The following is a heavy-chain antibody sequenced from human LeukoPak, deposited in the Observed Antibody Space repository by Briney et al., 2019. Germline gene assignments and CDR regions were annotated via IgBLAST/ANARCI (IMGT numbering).Heavy chain of an antibody. V-gene: IGHV3-23*01. D-gene: IGHD6-13*01. CDR1: GFTFSSYG. J-gene: IGHJ5*02. CDR3: ARARSSSWYDWFDP. Sequence: GGSLRLSCAASGFTFSSYGMSWVRQAPGKGLEWVSAISGSGGSTYYADSVKGRFTISRDNAKKSLYLQMNSLRAEDTALYHCARARSSSWYDWFDPWGQGTLVTVSS. CDR2: ISGSGGST.